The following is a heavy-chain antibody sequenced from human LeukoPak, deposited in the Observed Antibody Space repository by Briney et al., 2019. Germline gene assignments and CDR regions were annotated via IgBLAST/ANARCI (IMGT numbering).Heavy chain of an antibody. D-gene: IGHD3-22*01. CDR3: ARYDSSGTRSY. J-gene: IGHJ4*02. Sequence: PSETLSLTCAVYGGSFSGYYWSWIRQPPGKGLEWIGEINHSGSTNYNPSLKSRVTISVDTSKNQFSLKLSSVTAADTAVYYCARYDSSGTRSYWGQGTLVTVSS. CDR2: INHSGST. CDR1: GGSFSGYY. V-gene: IGHV4-34*01.